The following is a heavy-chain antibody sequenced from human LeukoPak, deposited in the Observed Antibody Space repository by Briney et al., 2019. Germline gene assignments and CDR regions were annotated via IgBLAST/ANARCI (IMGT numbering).Heavy chain of an antibody. CDR2: ISAYNGKT. CDR3: ARFRGGKQWLVPNWFDP. Sequence: ASVKVSCKSSGYTFTNYAIIWVRQAPGQGLEWMAYISAYNGKTEYAQNMQGRVTLTTDTSTNTAYMELRSLRSDDTAVYYCARFRGGKQWLVPNWFDPWGQGTLVTVSS. V-gene: IGHV1-18*01. CDR1: GYTFTNYA. D-gene: IGHD6-19*01. J-gene: IGHJ5*02.